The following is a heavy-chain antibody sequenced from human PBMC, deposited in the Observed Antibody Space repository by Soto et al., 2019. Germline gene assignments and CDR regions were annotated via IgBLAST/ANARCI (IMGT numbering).Heavy chain of an antibody. CDR3: AVSGKAGMDV. Sequence: QLQLQESGSRLVKPSQTLSLTCAVSGGSISRGGFSWSWIRQPPGKGLEWIGYIYNSGNSYYNPSLESRVTMSIDRSKNHFSLNLTSMTAADTAVYYCAVSGKAGMDVWDQGTKVTVSS. J-gene: IGHJ6*02. V-gene: IGHV4-30-2*01. D-gene: IGHD3-10*01. CDR1: GGSISRGGFS. CDR2: IYNSGNS.